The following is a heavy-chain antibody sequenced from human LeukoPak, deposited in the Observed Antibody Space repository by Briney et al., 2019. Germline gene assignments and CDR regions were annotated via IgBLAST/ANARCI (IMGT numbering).Heavy chain of an antibody. CDR1: GFTLSSYA. D-gene: IGHD5-18*01. Sequence: GRSLRLSCAASGFTLSSYAMHWVRPAPGKGLEGVAVISYDGSNKYYAGSVKGRFTICRDNSKNTLYLQMNSLRAEDTAVYYCAREFGHRGGYSYQDDWGQGTLVTVAS. CDR3: AREFGHRGGYSYQDD. CDR2: ISYDGSNK. V-gene: IGHV3-30*04. J-gene: IGHJ4*02.